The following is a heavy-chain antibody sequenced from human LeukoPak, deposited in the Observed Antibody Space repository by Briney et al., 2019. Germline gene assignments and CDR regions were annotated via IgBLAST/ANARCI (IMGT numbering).Heavy chain of an antibody. CDR3: ARDVAVATKTNWFDP. J-gene: IGHJ5*02. CDR2: INPNSGGT. CDR1: GYTFTGYY. Sequence: ASVKVSCKASGYTFTGYYVHWVRQAPGQGLEWMGWINPNSGGTNYAQKFQGWVTMTRDTSISTAYMELSRLRSDDTAVYYCARDVAVATKTNWFDPWGQGTLVTVSS. D-gene: IGHD6-19*01. V-gene: IGHV1-2*04.